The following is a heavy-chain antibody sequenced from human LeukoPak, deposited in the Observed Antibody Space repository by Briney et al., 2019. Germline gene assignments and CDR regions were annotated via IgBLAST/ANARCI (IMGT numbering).Heavy chain of an antibody. Sequence: RSLRLSCAASGFSFNTYSMHWVRQAPGKGLEYVSTISSNGGSTYYADSVKGRFTISRDNSKNTLYLQMSSLRAEDTAVYYCVKDLAVAGFTNWFYPWGQGTLVTVPS. CDR1: GFSFNTYS. V-gene: IGHV3-64D*06. CDR3: VKDLAVAGFTNWFYP. D-gene: IGHD6-19*01. J-gene: IGHJ5*02. CDR2: ISSNGGST.